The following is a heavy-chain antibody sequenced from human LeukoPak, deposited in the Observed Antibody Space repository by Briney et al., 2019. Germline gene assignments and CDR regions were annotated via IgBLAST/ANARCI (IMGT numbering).Heavy chain of an antibody. CDR1: GFTFSSYW. Sequence: GGSLRLSCAASGFTFSSYWMSWVRQAPGKGLEWVANIKQDGSEKYYVDSVKGRFTISRDNAKNSLYLQMNSLRAEDTAVYYCAREYGDSSAPPDGFDYWGQGTLVTVSS. CDR2: IKQDGSEK. J-gene: IGHJ4*02. V-gene: IGHV3-7*01. CDR3: AREYGDSSAPPDGFDY. D-gene: IGHD3-22*01.